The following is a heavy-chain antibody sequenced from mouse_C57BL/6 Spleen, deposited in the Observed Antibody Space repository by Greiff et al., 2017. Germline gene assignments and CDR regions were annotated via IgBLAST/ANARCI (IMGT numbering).Heavy chain of an antibody. D-gene: IGHD1-1*01. CDR1: GYAFSSSW. J-gene: IGHJ2*01. CDR3: ARYDGSSYD. CDR2: IYPGDGDT. V-gene: IGHV1-82*01. Sequence: VQLQQSGPELVKPGASVKISCKASGYAFSSSWMNWVKQRPGKGLEWIGRIYPGDGDTNYNGKFKGKATLAADKSSSTAYMQLSSLTSEDSAVYFCARYDGSSYDWGQGTTLTVSS.